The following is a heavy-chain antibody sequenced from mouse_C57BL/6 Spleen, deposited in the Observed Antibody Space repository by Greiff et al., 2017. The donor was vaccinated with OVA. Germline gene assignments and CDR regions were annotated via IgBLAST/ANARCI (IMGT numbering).Heavy chain of an antibody. D-gene: IGHD1-1*01. CDR2: ISSGGSYT. V-gene: IGHV5-6*01. CDR1: GFTFSSYG. Sequence: EVNLVESGGDLVKPGGSLKLSCAASGFTFSSYGMSWVRQTPDKRLEWVATISSGGSYTYYPDSVKGRFTISRDNAKNTLYLQMSSLKSEDTAMYYCASLIFDWGQGTSVTVSS. CDR3: ASLIFD. J-gene: IGHJ4*01.